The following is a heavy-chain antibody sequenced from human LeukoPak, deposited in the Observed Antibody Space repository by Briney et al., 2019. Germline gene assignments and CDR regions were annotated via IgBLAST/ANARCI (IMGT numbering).Heavy chain of an antibody. Sequence: SQTLSLTCTVSGGSISSGGYYWSWIRQHPGKGLEWIGYIYHSGSTYYNPSLKSRVTISVVMSKNQFSLNLSSVTAADTAVYYCASLFGDYGQYYFDYWGQGTLVTVSS. V-gene: IGHV4-31*03. CDR3: ASLFGDYGQYYFDY. CDR2: IYHSGST. D-gene: IGHD4-17*01. CDR1: GGSISSGGYY. J-gene: IGHJ4*02.